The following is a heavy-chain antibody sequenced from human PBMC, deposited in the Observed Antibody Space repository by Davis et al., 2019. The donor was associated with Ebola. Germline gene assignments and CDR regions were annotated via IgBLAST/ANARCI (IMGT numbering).Heavy chain of an antibody. V-gene: IGHV3-21*01. J-gene: IGHJ6*02. CDR2: ISSSSSYI. CDR3: ARDSPLPSGSYYHYYYGMDV. Sequence: PGGSLRLSCAASGFTFSSYSMNWVRQAPGKGLEWVSSISSSSSYIYYADSVKGRFTISRDNAKNSLYLQMNSLRAEDTAVYYCARDSPLPSGSYYHYYYGMDVWGQGTTVTVSS. D-gene: IGHD1-26*01. CDR1: GFTFSSYS.